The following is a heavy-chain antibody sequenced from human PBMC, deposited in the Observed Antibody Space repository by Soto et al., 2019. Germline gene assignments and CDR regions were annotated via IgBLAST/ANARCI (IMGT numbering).Heavy chain of an antibody. CDR1: GGSIIGGGYS. D-gene: IGHD3-3*01. V-gene: IGHV4-30-2*01. CDR3: ARRGESITIFGPSSHPVNWFDP. CDR2: IYHSGST. Sequence: SETLSLTCAVSGGSIIGGGYSWSCIRQPPGKGLEWIGYIYHSGSTYYNPSLKSRVTISVDRSKNQFSLKLSSVTAADTAVSYCARRGESITIFGPSSHPVNWFDPWGQGTLVTSPQ. J-gene: IGHJ5*02.